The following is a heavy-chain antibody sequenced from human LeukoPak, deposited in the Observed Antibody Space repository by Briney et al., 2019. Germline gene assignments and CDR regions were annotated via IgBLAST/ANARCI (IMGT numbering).Heavy chain of an antibody. CDR2: IYYSGST. V-gene: IGHV4-59*01. CDR1: GGSISSYY. J-gene: IGHJ6*02. CDR3: ARAYYYGSGKGFMDV. Sequence: PSETLSLTCTVSGGSISSYYWSWIRQPPGKGLEWIGYIYYSGSTNYNPSLKSRVTISVDTSKNQFSLKLSSVTAADTAVYYCARAYYYGSGKGFMDVWGQGTTVTVSS. D-gene: IGHD3-10*01.